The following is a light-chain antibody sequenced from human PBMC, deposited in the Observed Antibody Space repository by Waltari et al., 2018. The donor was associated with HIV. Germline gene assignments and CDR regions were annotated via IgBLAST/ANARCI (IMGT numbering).Light chain of an antibody. J-gene: IGKJ2*01. V-gene: IGKV3-11*01. CDR2: DAS. CDR1: QSVSNN. Sequence: EIVLTQSPATLSLSPGESATLSCRASQSVSNNFAWYQQRPGQAPRLLIYDASNRATGIPARFSGSGSGTDFTLTISSLEPEDFVVYYCQQRSNWPRFTFGQGTRLEI. CDR3: QQRSNWPRFT.